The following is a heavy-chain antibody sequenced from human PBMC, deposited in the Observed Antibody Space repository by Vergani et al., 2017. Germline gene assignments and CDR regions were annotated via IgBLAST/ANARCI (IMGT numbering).Heavy chain of an antibody. CDR1: GFTISTNY. CDR3: ARVIAVADYSYYYYYMDV. CDR2: TYSSGST. V-gene: IGHV3-53*04. J-gene: IGHJ6*03. D-gene: IGHD6-19*01. Sequence: EVQLVESGGGLVQPGGSLRLSCTASGFTISTNYMSWVRQAPGKGLEWVSVTYSSGSTYYADSVRGRFTISRHNSKNTMSLRMNSLRAEDTAVYYCARVIAVADYSYYYYYMDVWGKGTTVTVSS.